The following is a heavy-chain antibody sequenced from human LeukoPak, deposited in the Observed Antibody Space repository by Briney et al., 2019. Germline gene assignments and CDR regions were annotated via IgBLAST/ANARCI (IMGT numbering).Heavy chain of an antibody. CDR2: IYYSGST. V-gene: IGHV4-61*08. CDR3: ARGFLEDGGKRVDYFDY. J-gene: IGHJ4*02. Sequence: SETLSLTCTVSGGSISSGDYYWSWIRQPPGKGLEWIGYIYYSGSTNYNPSLKSRVTISVDTSKNQFSLKLSSVTAADTAVYYCARGFLEDGGKRVDYFDYWGQGTLVTVSS. CDR1: GGSISSGDYY. D-gene: IGHD4-23*01.